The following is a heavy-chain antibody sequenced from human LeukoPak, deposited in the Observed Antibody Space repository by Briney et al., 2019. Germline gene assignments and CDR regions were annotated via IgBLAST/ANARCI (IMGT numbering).Heavy chain of an antibody. CDR2: ISYDGSNK. CDR1: GFTFSSYG. J-gene: IGHJ4*02. CDR3: ATPYGSGNRRDFDY. V-gene: IGHV3-30*03. D-gene: IGHD3-10*01. Sequence: GGSLRLSCAASGFTFSSYGMHWVRQAPGKGLEWVAVISYDGSNKYYADSVKGRFTISRDNSKNTLYLQMNSLRAEDTAVYYCATPYGSGNRRDFDYWGQGTLVTVSS.